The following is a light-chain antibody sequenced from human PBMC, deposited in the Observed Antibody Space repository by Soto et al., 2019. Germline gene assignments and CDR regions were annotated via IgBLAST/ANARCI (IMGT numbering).Light chain of an antibody. Sequence: RVMTQSPATLSVSPGERATLSCRASQSISRNLAWYQQKPGQAPRLLIYDASTRATGIPARFSGSGSGTEFTLTISSLQSEDFAVYYCQQYNSWPSFGQGTKLEL. V-gene: IGKV3-15*01. J-gene: IGKJ2*01. CDR1: QSISRN. CDR3: QQYNSWPS. CDR2: DAS.